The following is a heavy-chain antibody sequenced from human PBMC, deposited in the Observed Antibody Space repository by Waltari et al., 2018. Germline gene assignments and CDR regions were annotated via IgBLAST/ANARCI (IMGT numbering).Heavy chain of an antibody. J-gene: IGHJ6*02. Sequence: MSWVRQAPGKGLEWVANIKQDGSEKYYVDSVKGRFTISRDNAKNSLYLQMNSLRAEDTAVYYCASDYSSSWYPSWAYYYYYGMDVWGQGTTVTVSS. CDR2: IKQDGSEK. V-gene: IGHV3-7*04. D-gene: IGHD6-13*01. CDR3: ASDYSSSWYPSWAYYYYYGMDV.